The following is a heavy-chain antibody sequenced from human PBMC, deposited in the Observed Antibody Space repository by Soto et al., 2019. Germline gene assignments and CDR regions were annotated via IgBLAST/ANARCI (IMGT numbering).Heavy chain of an antibody. CDR3: ARLRPYSSGWEHWCDP. J-gene: IGHJ5*02. CDR2: IYYSGST. D-gene: IGHD6-19*01. V-gene: IGHV4-39*01. CDR1: GGSISSSSYY. Sequence: SETLSLTCTVSGGSISSSSYYWGWIRQPPGKGLEWIGSIYYSGSTYYNPSLKSRVTISVDTSKNQFSRKLSSVTAADTAVYYCARLRPYSSGWEHWCDPWGQGTLVTVSS.